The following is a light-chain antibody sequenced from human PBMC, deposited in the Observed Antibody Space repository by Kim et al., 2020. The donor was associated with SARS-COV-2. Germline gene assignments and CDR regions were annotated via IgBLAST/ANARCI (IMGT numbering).Light chain of an antibody. Sequence: SVAISGAGTSSDSGGYKYVSWYQQHPGKAPKLLIFDRSDRPSGISNRFSGSKSGNTASLTSSSLQAEDEADYYCSSYADGNRYVFGTGTKVTVL. CDR3: SSYADGNRYV. V-gene: IGLV2-14*03. J-gene: IGLJ1*01. CDR1: SSDSGGYKY. CDR2: DRS.